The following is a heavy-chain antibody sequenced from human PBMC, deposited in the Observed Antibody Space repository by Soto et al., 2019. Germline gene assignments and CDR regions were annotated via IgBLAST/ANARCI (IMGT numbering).Heavy chain of an antibody. D-gene: IGHD2-15*01. V-gene: IGHV3-21*01. J-gene: IGHJ6*02. CDR1: GFTFSSYS. Sequence: GGSLRLSCAASGFTFSSYSMNWVRQAPGKGLEWVSSISSSSSYIYYADSVKGRFTISRDNAKNSLYLQMNSLRAEDTAVYYCAREVRCSGGSCYSHFPETYYYYYYGMDVWGQGTTVTVSS. CDR2: ISSSSSYI. CDR3: AREVRCSGGSCYSHFPETYYYYYYGMDV.